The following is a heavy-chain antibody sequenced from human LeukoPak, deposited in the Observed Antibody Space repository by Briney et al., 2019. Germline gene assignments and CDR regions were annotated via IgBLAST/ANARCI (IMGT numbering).Heavy chain of an antibody. CDR1: GGSISSSSYY. V-gene: IGHV4-39*01. CDR2: IYYSGST. J-gene: IGHJ4*02. D-gene: IGHD5-24*01. CDR3: ARIGGHRWIDY. Sequence: SETLSLTCTVSGGSISSSSYYWGWIRQPPGKGLEWIGSIYYSGSTYYNPSLKSRVTISVDTSKNQFSLKLSSVTAADTAVYYCARIGGHRWIDYWGQGTLVTVSS.